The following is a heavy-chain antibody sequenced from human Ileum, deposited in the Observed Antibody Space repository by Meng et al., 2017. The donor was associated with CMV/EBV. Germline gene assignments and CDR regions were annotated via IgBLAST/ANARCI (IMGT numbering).Heavy chain of an antibody. D-gene: IGHD3-22*01. CDR1: GFTFSTYA. Sequence: GGSLRLSCSVSGFTFSTYAMHWVRQAPGKGLEWVAVLSFDGNNKYYADSVKGRFTISRDNSKKTLYLQMNSLRADDTALYYCVRGTQDLDASSYFSFYFDHWGQGTLVTVSS. J-gene: IGHJ4*02. CDR2: LSFDGNNK. V-gene: IGHV3-30-3*01. CDR3: VRGTQDLDASSYFSFYFDH.